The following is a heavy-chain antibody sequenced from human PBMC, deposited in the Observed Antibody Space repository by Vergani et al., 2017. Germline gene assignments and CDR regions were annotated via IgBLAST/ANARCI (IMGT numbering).Heavy chain of an antibody. CDR2: ISSSSSYI. J-gene: IGHJ3*01. Sequence: EVQLVESGGGLVKRGGSLRLSCAASGFTFSSYSMNWVRQAPGKGLEWVSSISSSSSYIHYSDSLKGRFTISRDNAKSSLYLQMDNLRAEDTAVYYCAREYSSTSGRAFDFWGQGTKVTVSS. CDR3: AREYSSTSGRAFDF. V-gene: IGHV3-21*01. D-gene: IGHD2-2*01. CDR1: GFTFSSYS.